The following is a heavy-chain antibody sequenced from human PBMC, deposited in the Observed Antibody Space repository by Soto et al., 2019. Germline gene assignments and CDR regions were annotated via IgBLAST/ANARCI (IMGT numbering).Heavy chain of an antibody. CDR1: GYTFTSYG. D-gene: IGHD6-19*01. V-gene: IGHV1-18*04. CDR3: AGATPGIAVAPFDY. J-gene: IGHJ4*02. CDR2: ISAYNGNT. Sequence: ASVKVSCKASGYTFTSYGISWVRQAPGQGLEWMGWISAYNGNTNYAQKLQGRVTMTTDTSTSTAYMELRSLRSDDTAVYYCAGATPGIAVAPFDYWGQGTLVTVSS.